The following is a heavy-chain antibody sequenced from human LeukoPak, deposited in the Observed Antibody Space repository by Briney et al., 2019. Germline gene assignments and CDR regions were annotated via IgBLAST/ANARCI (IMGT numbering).Heavy chain of an antibody. V-gene: IGHV3-23*01. CDR3: ARDPNGDYIGAFDM. D-gene: IGHD4-17*01. Sequence: GGSLRLSCTASGFTFSAYAMMWVRQAPGKGPEWVSAIRGSGSGGGTLYADSVKGRFTISRDNSKYTLFLQMNSLRAEDTAVYYCARDPNGDYIGAFDMWGPGTMVTVSS. J-gene: IGHJ3*02. CDR1: GFTFSAYA. CDR2: IRGSGSGGGT.